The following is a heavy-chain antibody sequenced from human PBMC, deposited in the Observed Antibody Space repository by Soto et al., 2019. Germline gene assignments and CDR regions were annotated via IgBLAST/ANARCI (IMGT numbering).Heavy chain of an antibody. CDR1: GASVRSGDYY. V-gene: IGHV4-30-4*01. CDR3: ARRVTGGGERFDP. Sequence: SETLSLTCTVSGASVRSGDYYWTWIRQPPGKDLEWIGYIYSSGNTNYNPSLRSRVTMSKDTSKNQFSLKLTSVTATDTAVYYCARRVTGGGERFDPWGLGTLVTVSS. D-gene: IGHD7-27*01. J-gene: IGHJ5*02. CDR2: IYSSGNT.